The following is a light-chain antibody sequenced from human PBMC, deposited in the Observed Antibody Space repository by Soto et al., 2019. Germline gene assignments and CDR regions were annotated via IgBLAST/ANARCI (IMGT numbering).Light chain of an antibody. CDR3: QQYNNWPGT. Sequence: EIVLTQSPGTLSVSPGERANLSCRASQSVSSKLAWYQQKPGQAPRLLFYGAFTGATGIPARFSGSGSETEFTLSISSLQSEDFAVYYCQQYNNWPGTFGQGTKVEIK. J-gene: IGKJ1*01. CDR2: GAF. V-gene: IGKV3-15*01. CDR1: QSVSSK.